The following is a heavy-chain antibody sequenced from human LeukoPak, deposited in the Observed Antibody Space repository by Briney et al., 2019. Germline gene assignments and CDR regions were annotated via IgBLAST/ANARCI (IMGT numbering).Heavy chain of an antibody. V-gene: IGHV1-18*01. CDR1: GYNFTTYG. CDR3: ARKSRSSINN. CDR2: ISTYKGNT. D-gene: IGHD6-6*01. Sequence: ASVKVSCKPSGYNFTTYGITWVRQAPGLGFEWMGWISTYKGNTNYAQRLQGRVTMTRDTSTSTVYMELRSLRSDDTAIYYCARKSRSSINNWGQGSRVIVSP. J-gene: IGHJ4*02.